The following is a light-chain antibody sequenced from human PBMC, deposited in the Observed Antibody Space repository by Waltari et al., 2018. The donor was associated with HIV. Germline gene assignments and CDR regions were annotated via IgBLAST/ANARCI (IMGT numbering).Light chain of an antibody. CDR3: YSTDSSGNHRV. J-gene: IGLJ3*02. CDR2: EDS. CDR1: ALPKKC. Sequence: SYELTQPPSVSVSPGQTARITCSGDALPKKCAYWYQQKSGQAPVLVIYEDSKRPSGIPGRFSGSSSGTMATLTISGAQVEDEADYYCYSTDSSGNHRVFGGGTKLTVL. V-gene: IGLV3-10*01.